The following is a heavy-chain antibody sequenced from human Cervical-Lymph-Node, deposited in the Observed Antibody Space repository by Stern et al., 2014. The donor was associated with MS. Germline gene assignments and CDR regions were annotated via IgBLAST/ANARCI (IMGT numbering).Heavy chain of an antibody. D-gene: IGHD6-19*01. Sequence: QLVQSGPEVRKPGTSMKVSCKTSGFTFSSVTMQCVRQARGQRLEWIGWNVVGSGVTNYAQNFQERVTLTRDMSTSTAYMELRSLTSDDTAVYYCAADGYSSASLDWWGQGTLVAVSA. V-gene: IGHV1-58*02. J-gene: IGHJ4*02. CDR2: NVVGSGVT. CDR1: GFTFSSVT. CDR3: AADGYSSASLDW.